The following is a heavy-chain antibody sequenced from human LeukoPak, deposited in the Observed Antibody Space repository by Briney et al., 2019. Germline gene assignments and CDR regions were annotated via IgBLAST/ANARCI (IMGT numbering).Heavy chain of an antibody. V-gene: IGHV3-74*01. CDR3: ASGSGDYGDPFDY. Sequence: GGSLRLSCSASGFTFSSHWMHWVRQAPGKGLVWVARINGDGSETNYAGSVRGRFTISRDNAKSTLYSQMNSLRAEDTAVYYCASGSGDYGDPFDYWGQGTLVTVSS. CDR1: GFTFSSHW. J-gene: IGHJ4*02. D-gene: IGHD4-17*01. CDR2: INGDGSET.